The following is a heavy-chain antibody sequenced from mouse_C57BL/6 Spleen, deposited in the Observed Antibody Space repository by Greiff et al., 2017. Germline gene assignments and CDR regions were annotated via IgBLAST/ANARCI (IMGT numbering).Heavy chain of an antibody. CDR3: AREGGSTGARGYCDY. CDR1: GFTFSSYA. Sequence: EVHLVESGGGLVKPGGSLKLSCAASGFTFSSYAMSWVRQTPEKRLEWVATISDGGSYTYYPDNVKGRFTISRDNAKNNLYLQMSHLKSEDTAMYYCAREGGSTGARGYCDYWGQGTTLTVSS. V-gene: IGHV5-4*01. CDR2: ISDGGSYT. D-gene: IGHD1-1*01. J-gene: IGHJ2*01.